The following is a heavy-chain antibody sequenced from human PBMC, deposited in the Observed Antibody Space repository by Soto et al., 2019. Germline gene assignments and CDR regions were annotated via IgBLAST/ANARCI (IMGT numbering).Heavy chain of an antibody. Sequence: QVQLVQSGAEVKKPGASMKVSCKASGYIFNSYGITWVRQAPGQGLEWMGWISSYNGNTYYAQKFQGRVTMTTDTSTSTTYMELRSLRSDDTAVYYCARGRGGPPWVIDYWGQGTLVTVSS. CDR1: GYIFNSYG. CDR3: ARGRGGPPWVIDY. D-gene: IGHD2-15*01. CDR2: ISSYNGNT. V-gene: IGHV1-18*01. J-gene: IGHJ4*02.